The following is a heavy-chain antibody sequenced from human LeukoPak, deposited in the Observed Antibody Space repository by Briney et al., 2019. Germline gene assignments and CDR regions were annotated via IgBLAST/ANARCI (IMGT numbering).Heavy chain of an antibody. CDR2: IYYSGST. CDR3: ARELVGEWLVQYYYYGMDV. V-gene: IGHV4-39*07. CDR1: GFTVSSEY. D-gene: IGHD6-19*01. J-gene: IGHJ6*02. Sequence: GSLRLSCAASGFTVSSEYMSWIRQPPGKGLEWIGSIYYSGSTYYNPSLKSRVTISVDTSKNQFSLKLSSVTAADTAVYYCARELVGEWLVQYYYYGMDVWGQGTTVTVSS.